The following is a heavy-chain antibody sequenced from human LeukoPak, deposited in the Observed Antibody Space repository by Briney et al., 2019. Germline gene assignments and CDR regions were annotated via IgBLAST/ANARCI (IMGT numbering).Heavy chain of an antibody. V-gene: IGHV3-43*02. D-gene: IGHD3-22*01. CDR1: GFTFGDYA. Sequence: GGSLRLSCAASGFTFGDYAMHWVRHVPGEGLEWVSLISGDGSMTYYADSVKGRFTISRVNTKNSLYLHLNSLTTEDTAFFYCAKGGTYYDGSGPLDVWGKGTTVTVSS. CDR3: AKGGTYYDGSGPLDV. J-gene: IGHJ6*04. CDR2: ISGDGSMT.